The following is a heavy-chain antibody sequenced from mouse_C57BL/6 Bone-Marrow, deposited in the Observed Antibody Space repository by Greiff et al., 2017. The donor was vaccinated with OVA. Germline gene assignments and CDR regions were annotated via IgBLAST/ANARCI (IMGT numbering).Heavy chain of an antibody. CDR2: INSDGGST. CDR3: ASYYYGSSHRYYFDY. D-gene: IGHD1-1*01. Sequence: EVKLVESGGGLVQPGESLKLSCESNEYEFPSHDMSWVRKTPEKRLELVAAINSDGGSTYYPDTMERRFIISRDNTKKTLYLQMSSLRSEDTALYYCASYYYGSSHRYYFDYWGQGTTLTVSS. V-gene: IGHV5-2*01. J-gene: IGHJ2*01. CDR1: EYEFPSHD.